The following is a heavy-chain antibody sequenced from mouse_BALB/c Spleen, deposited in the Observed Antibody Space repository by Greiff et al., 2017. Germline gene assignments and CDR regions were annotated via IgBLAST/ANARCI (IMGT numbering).Heavy chain of an antibody. CDR3: ARNRVYYRYHYYAMDY. J-gene: IGHJ4*01. Sequence: VKLQESGPGLVQPSQSLSITCTVSGFSLTSYGVHWVRQSPGKGLEWLGVIWSGGSTDYNAAFISRLSISKDNSKSQVFFKMNSLQANDTAIYYCARNRVYYRYHYYAMDYWGQGTSVTVSS. CDR2: IWSGGST. V-gene: IGHV2-2*02. CDR1: GFSLTSYG. D-gene: IGHD2-14*01.